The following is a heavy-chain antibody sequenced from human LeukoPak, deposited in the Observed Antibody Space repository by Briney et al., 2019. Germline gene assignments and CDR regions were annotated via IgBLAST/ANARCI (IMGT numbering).Heavy chain of an antibody. V-gene: IGHV3-23*01. CDR3: AKRGGYYFDY. J-gene: IGHJ4*02. CDR1: GFTFSSSA. Sequence: GGSLRLSCAASGFTFSSSAMSWVRQAPGKGLEWVSAISNNGGYTYYADSVKGRFTISRDNSKNTLYLQMNSLRAEDTAVYYCAKRGGYYFDYWGQGTLVTVSS. D-gene: IGHD3-16*01. CDR2: ISNNGGYT.